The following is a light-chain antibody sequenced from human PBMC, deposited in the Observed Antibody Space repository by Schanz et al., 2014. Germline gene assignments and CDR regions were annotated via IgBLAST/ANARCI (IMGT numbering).Light chain of an antibody. CDR1: SSNLGAGYD. CDR3: ATWDDSLNGWV. J-gene: IGLJ3*02. V-gene: IGLV1-40*01. CDR2: SDN. Sequence: QSVLTQPPSVSGAPGQRVTISCTGSSSNLGAGYDVHWYQQLPGTAPKLLIYSDNRRPSGVPDRFSDSKSGTSASLAISGLQSEDEGDYYCATWDDSLNGWVFGGGTKLTVL.